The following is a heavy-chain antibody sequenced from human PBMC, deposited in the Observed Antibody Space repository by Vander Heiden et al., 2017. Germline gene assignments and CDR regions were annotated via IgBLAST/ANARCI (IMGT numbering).Heavy chain of an antibody. CDR2: IYPGDSDI. CDR3: AILEVGSGSLSYGMDV. Sequence: EVQLVQSGAEVKKPGESLKISCKGFGYSFTNYWIGWVRQKPGKGLEWMGIIYPGDSDITYSPSFQGRVTISADKSISTAYLKWSSMEASETAMYYCAILEVGSGSLSYGMDVWGQGTTVTVYS. CDR1: GYSFTNYW. D-gene: IGHD6-13*01. J-gene: IGHJ6*02. V-gene: IGHV5-51*01.